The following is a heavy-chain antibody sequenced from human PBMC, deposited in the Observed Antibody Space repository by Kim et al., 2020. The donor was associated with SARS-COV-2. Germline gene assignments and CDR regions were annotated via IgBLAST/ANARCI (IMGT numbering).Heavy chain of an antibody. J-gene: IGHJ5*02. CDR1: GGSISSGGYY. V-gene: IGHV4-31*03. Sequence: SETLSLTCTVSGGSISSGGYYWSWIRQHPGKGLEWIGYIYYSGSTYYNPSLKSRVTISVDTSKNQFSLKLSSVTAADTAVYYCARDRCSGGSCYFGDRAMGWFDPWGQGTLVTVSS. D-gene: IGHD2-15*01. CDR2: IYYSGST. CDR3: ARDRCSGGSCYFGDRAMGWFDP.